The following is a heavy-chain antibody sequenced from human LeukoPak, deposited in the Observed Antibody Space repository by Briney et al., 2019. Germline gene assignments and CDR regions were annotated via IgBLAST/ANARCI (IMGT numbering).Heavy chain of an antibody. CDR2: IRSKANSYAT. D-gene: IGHD2-15*01. CDR1: GFTFSGSA. CDR3: ATIPPADRRSMCSGGSCYVLDY. Sequence: GGSLRLSCAASGFTFSGSAMHWVRQASGKGLEWVGRIRSKANSYATAYAASVKGRFTISRDNSKNTLYLQMNSLRAEDTAVYYCATIPPADRRSMCSGGSCYVLDYWGQGTLVSVSS. V-gene: IGHV3-73*01. J-gene: IGHJ4*02.